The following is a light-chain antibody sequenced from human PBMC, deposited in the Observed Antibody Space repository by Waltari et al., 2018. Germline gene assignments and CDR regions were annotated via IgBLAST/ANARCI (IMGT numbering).Light chain of an antibody. J-gene: IGKJ2*01. V-gene: IGKV2-28*01. Sequence: EIVVTQSELFMPVTPGRLASTSCRSSQSLLHRNGKIFFAWYVQKPGQSPQVLTYLGSNRASGVPDRFSGSDSGTDFTLKISRVEAEDVGVYYCMQGLQTPYTFGQGTKLEI. CDR3: MQGLQTPYT. CDR2: LGS. CDR1: QSLLHRNGKIF.